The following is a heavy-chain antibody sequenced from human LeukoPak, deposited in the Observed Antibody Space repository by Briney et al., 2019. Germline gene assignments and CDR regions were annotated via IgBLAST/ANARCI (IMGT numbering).Heavy chain of an antibody. V-gene: IGHV1-18*01. CDR3: ARVNRLAVAGTGYYYYMDV. CDR2: ISAYNGNT. CDR1: GYTFTSYG. D-gene: IGHD6-19*01. Sequence: ASVKLFCKASGYTFTSYGISWVRQAPGQGLEWMGWISAYNGNTNYAQKLQGRVTMTTDTSTSTAYMELRSLRSDDTAVYYCARVNRLAVAGTGYYYYMDVWGKGTTVTVSS. J-gene: IGHJ6*03.